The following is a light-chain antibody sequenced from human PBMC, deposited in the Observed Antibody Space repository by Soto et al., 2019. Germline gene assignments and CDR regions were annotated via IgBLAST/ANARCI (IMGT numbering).Light chain of an antibody. J-gene: IGKJ5*01. CDR3: QQYNSFPRT. CDR1: QGINNL. Sequence: DIQMTQSPSSLSASLGDRVTITCRASQGINNLLAWYQQKPGKAPKSLIKTASILQSGVPSRFSGSGSETDCTLTISSPQPEDFATYYCQQYNSFPRTFGQGTRLEI. CDR2: TAS. V-gene: IGKV1D-16*01.